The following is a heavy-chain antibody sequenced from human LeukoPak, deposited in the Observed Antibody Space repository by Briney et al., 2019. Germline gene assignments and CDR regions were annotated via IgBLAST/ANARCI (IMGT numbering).Heavy chain of an antibody. V-gene: IGHV3-7*01. J-gene: IGHJ4*02. CDR3: ARDYAYNFDY. D-gene: IGHD5-24*01. CDR2: IKEDGSKK. CDR1: GFTFRTYW. Sequence: PGGSLRLSCGASGFTFRTYWMSWVRQAPGKGLGWVANIKEDGSKKFYVDSVKGRFTISRDNAKNSLYQQMNTLRADDTAFYYCARDYAYNFDYWGQGTLVTVSS.